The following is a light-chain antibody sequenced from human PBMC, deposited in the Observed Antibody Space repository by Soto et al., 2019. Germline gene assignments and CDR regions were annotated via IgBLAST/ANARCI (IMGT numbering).Light chain of an antibody. V-gene: IGKV1-33*01. CDR1: QDIGKN. CDR2: DAS. Sequence: DIQMTQSPSSLSVSVGDRVTITCQASQDIGKNLNWYQQKPGKAPKLLIYDASNLETGVPSRFSGSGSGTEFTLTISSLQPEDSATYFCHQTYIAPWAFGQGTRVEVK. J-gene: IGKJ1*01. CDR3: HQTYIAPWA.